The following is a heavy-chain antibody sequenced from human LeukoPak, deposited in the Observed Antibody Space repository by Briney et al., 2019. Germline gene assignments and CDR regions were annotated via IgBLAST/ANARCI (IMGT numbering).Heavy chain of an antibody. CDR1: GGSISSYY. CDR3: ARDHGAVLWAFDI. V-gene: IGHV4-59*01. CDR2: IYYSGST. D-gene: IGHD3-10*01. J-gene: IGHJ3*02. Sequence: PSETLSLTCTVSGGSISSYYWSWIRQPPGKGLEWIGYIYYSGSTNYNPSLKSRVTISVDTSKNQFSLKLSSVTAADTAVYYCARDHGAVLWAFDIWGQGTMVTVSS.